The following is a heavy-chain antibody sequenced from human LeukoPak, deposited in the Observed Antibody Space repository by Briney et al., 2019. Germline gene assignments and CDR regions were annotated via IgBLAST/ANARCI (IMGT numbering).Heavy chain of an antibody. CDR1: GGSIISSGYY. CDR3: AREIVIVATIQPFDY. J-gene: IGHJ4*02. Sequence: SQTLSLTCTVSGGSIISSGYYWSWIRQHPGKGLEWIVYIYYSGSTYYNPSLKSRLTISVDTSKNQFSLRLSSVTAADTAVYYCAREIVIVATIQPFDYWGQGTLVTVSS. CDR2: IYYSGST. D-gene: IGHD5-12*01. V-gene: IGHV4-31*03.